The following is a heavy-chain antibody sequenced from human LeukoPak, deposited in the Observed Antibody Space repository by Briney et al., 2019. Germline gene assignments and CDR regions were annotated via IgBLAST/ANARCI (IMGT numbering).Heavy chain of an antibody. Sequence: GGSLRLSCAASGFTLSSYSMNWVRQAPGKGLKWVSSINSNSRYIYYADSVKGRFTISRDNAKNSLFLQMNSLRAEDTAVYFCARDKGTGSGMDVWGQGTTVTVSS. CDR3: ARDKGTGSGMDV. CDR2: INSNSRYI. CDR1: GFTLSSYS. V-gene: IGHV3-21*01. D-gene: IGHD1-14*01. J-gene: IGHJ6*02.